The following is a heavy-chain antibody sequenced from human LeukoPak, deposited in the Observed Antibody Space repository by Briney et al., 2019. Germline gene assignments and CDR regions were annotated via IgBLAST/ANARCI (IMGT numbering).Heavy chain of an antibody. CDR3: ARSTTAMGRYYFDY. V-gene: IGHV1-69*04. CDR1: GYTFTSYG. J-gene: IGHJ4*02. CDR2: IIPILGIA. Sequence: SVKVSCKASGYTFTSYGISWVRQAPGQGLEWMGRIIPILGIANYAQKFQGRVTITADKSTSTAYMELSSLRSEDTAVYYCARSTTAMGRYYFDYWGQGTLVTVSS. D-gene: IGHD5-18*01.